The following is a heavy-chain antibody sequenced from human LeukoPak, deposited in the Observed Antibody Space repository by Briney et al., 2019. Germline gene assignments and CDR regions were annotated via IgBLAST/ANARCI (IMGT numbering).Heavy chain of an antibody. CDR1: GGSISSGGYY. J-gene: IGHJ4*02. CDR2: IYHSGST. CDR3: ASRTFWSGYYSY. D-gene: IGHD3-3*01. V-gene: IGHV4-30-2*01. Sequence: SETLSLTCTVSGGSISSGGYYWSWIRQPPGKGLEWIGYIYHSGSTYYNPSLKSRVTISVDRSKNQFSLKLSSVTAADTAVYYCASRTFWSGYYSYWGQGTLVTVSS.